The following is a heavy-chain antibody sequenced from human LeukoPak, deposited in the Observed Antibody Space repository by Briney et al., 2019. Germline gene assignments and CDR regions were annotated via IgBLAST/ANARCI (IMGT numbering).Heavy chain of an antibody. J-gene: IGHJ4*02. Sequence: PSETLSLTCAVYGGSFSGYCWSWIRQPPGKGLEWIGEINHSGSTNYNPSLKSRVTISVDTSKNQFSLKLSSVTAADTAVYYCARSRTIFGVTYYFDYWGQGTLVTVSS. V-gene: IGHV4-34*01. CDR1: GGSFSGYC. CDR3: ARSRTIFGVTYYFDY. CDR2: INHSGST. D-gene: IGHD3-3*01.